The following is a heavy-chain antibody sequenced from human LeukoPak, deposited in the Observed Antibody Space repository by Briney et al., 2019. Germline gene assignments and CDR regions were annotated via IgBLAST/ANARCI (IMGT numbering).Heavy chain of an antibody. J-gene: IGHJ5*02. D-gene: IGHD2-2*01. CDR3: ARVRHPVGYCSSTSCYGPDNWFDP. V-gene: IGHV4-34*01. Sequence: SETLSLTCAVYGGSFSGYYWSWIRQPPGKGLEWIGEINHSGSTNYNPSLKSRVTISVDTSKNQFSLKLSSVTAADTAVYYCARVRHPVGYCSSTSCYGPDNWFDPWGQGTLVTVSS. CDR2: INHSGST. CDR1: GGSFSGYY.